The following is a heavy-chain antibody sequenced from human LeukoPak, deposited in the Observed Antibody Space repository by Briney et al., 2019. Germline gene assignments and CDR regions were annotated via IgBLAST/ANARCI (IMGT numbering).Heavy chain of an antibody. Sequence: SETLSLTCAVYGGSFSGYYWSWIRQPPGKGLEWIGYIYYSGSTNYNPSLKSRVTISVDTSKNQFSLKLSSVTAADTAVYYCARERRTAMVTTLDYWGQGTLVTVSS. CDR3: ARERRTAMVTTLDY. V-gene: IGHV4-59*01. J-gene: IGHJ4*02. D-gene: IGHD5-18*01. CDR1: GGSFSGYY. CDR2: IYYSGST.